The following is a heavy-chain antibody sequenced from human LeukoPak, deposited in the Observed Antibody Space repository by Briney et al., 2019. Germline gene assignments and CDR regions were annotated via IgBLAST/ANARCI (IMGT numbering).Heavy chain of an antibody. V-gene: IGHV4-59*12. CDR3: ARERSGGGGTSYYDFWSGYSAYYYYMDV. CDR2: IYYSGST. CDR1: GGSISSYY. D-gene: IGHD3-3*01. J-gene: IGHJ6*03. Sequence: SETLSLTCTVSGGSISSYYWSWIRQPPGKGLEWIGYIYYSGSTNYNPSLKSRVTISVDTSKNQFSLKLSSVTAADTAVYYCARERSGGGGTSYYDFWSGYSAYYYYMDVWGKGTTVTVSS.